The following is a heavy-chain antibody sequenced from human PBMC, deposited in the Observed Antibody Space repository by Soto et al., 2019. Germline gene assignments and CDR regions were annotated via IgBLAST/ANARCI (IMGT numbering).Heavy chain of an antibody. CDR2: INHSGST. J-gene: IGHJ4*02. V-gene: IGHV4-34*01. CDR1: GGSISSYY. CDR3: ARGSGRNFDY. Sequence: SETLSLTCTVSGGSISSYYWSWIRQPPGKGLEWIGEINHSGSTNYNPSLKSRVTISVDTSKNQFSLKLSSVTAADTAVYYCARGSGRNFDYWGQGTLVTVSS.